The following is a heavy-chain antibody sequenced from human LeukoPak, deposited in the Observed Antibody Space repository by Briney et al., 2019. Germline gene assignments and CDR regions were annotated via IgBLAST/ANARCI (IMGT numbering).Heavy chain of an antibody. CDR2: FDPEDGET. Sequence: ASVKVSCKVSGYTLTELSMHWVRQAPGKGLEWMGGFDPEDGETIYAQKFQGRVTMTEDTSTDTAYMELSSLRSEDTAVYYCATEWFLPVTHDAFDIWGQGTMVTVSS. J-gene: IGHJ3*02. CDR3: ATEWFLPVTHDAFDI. CDR1: GYTLTELS. D-gene: IGHD4-17*01. V-gene: IGHV1-24*01.